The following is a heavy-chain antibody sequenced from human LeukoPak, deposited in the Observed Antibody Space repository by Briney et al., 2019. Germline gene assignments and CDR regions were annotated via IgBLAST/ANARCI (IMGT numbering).Heavy chain of an antibody. Sequence: PGGSLRLSCAASGFTFSSYWMSWVRQAPGKGLEWVANIKQDGSEKYYVDSVKGRFTISRDNAKNSLYLQMNSLRAEDTAVHYCARTTVKVSGYYYGMDVWGQGTTVTVSS. J-gene: IGHJ6*02. CDR1: GFTFSSYW. D-gene: IGHD1-1*01. CDR2: IKQDGSEK. V-gene: IGHV3-7*01. CDR3: ARTTVKVSGYYYGMDV.